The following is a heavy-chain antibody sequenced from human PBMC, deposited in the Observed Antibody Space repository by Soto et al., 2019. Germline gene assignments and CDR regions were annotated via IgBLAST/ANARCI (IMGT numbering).Heavy chain of an antibody. V-gene: IGHV3-30-3*01. J-gene: IGHJ4*02. D-gene: IGHD7-27*01. CDR2: ISYDGSNK. CDR1: GFTFISYA. CDR3: ARGPLLTGSAQGYFDY. Sequence: PGGSLRLSCAASGFTFISYAMHWVRQAPGKGLEWVAVISYDGSNKYYADSVKGRFTISRDNSKNTLYLQMNSLRAEDTAVYYCARGPLLTGSAQGYFDYWGQGTLVTVSS.